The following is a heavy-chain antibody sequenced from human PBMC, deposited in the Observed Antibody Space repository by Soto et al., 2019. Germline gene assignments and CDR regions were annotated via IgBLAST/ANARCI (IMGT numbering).Heavy chain of an antibody. CDR1: GFIFSSYE. D-gene: IGHD3-22*01. V-gene: IGHV3-48*03. CDR3: ARGPPFYYDSSGYYSHAFDI. J-gene: IGHJ3*02. CDR2: ISASGSTI. Sequence: GGSLRLSCAASGFIFSSYEMNWVRQAPGKGLEWVSYISASGSTIYYADSVKGRFTISRDNAENSLYLQMNSLRAEDTAVYYCARGPPFYYDSSGYYSHAFDIWGRGTMVTVS.